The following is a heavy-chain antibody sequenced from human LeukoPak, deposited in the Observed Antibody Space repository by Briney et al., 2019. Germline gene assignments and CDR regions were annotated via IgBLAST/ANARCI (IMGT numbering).Heavy chain of an antibody. CDR1: GFIFDDYG. CDR2: INWNGGST. CDR3: ARAFKYSMSGYCFDY. D-gene: IGHD2-21*01. J-gene: IGHJ4*02. Sequence: GGSLRLSCAASGFIFDDYGMSWVRQAPGKGLEWVSGINWNGGSTGYGDSVKGRFTISRDNAKNSLYLQMNSLRAEDTALYYCARAFKYSMSGYCFDYWGQGTLVTVSS. V-gene: IGHV3-20*04.